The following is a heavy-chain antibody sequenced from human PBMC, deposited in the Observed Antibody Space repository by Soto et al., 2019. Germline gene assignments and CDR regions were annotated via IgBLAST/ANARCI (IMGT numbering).Heavy chain of an antibody. CDR2: ISSNGGST. CDR1: GFPFTSYA. D-gene: IGHD3-22*01. V-gene: IGHV3-64D*06. CDR3: VKDRAPDYYDSSGRFDY. Sequence: VVSLSLSCSASGFPFTSYAMHWVRQGRGKGLEYVSAISSNGGSTYYADSVKGRFTISRDNSKNTLYLQMSSLRAEDTAVYYCVKDRAPDYYDSSGRFDYWGQGTLVTVSS. J-gene: IGHJ4*02.